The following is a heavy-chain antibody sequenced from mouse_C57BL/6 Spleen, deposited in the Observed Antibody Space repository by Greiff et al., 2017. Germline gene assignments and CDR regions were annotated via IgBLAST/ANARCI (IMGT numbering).Heavy chain of an antibody. D-gene: IGHD1-1*01. CDR2: IYPGDGDT. CDR1: GYAFRSSW. Sequence: VQLQQSGPELVKPGASVKISCKASGYAFRSSWMNWVKQRPGKGLEWIGRIYPGDGDTNYNGKFKGKATLTADKSSSTAYMQLSSLTSEDSAVYFCARGGGLLVGYAMDYWGQGTSVTVSS. CDR3: ARGGGLLVGYAMDY. V-gene: IGHV1-82*01. J-gene: IGHJ4*01.